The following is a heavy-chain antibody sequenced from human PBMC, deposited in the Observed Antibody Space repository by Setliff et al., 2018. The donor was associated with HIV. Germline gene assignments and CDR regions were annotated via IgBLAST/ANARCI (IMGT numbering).Heavy chain of an antibody. V-gene: IGHV4-31*03. CDR3: ASGRGAKGGYDYFGS. J-gene: IGHJ4*02. CDR2: IYYSGAT. CDR1: GDSISSGGYY. Sequence: SETLSLTCTVSGDSISSGGYYWSWIRQLPGKGLEWIGYIYYSGATYYNPSLKNRVTISLDTSKSQFSLKLTFVTAADTALYYCASGRGAKGGYDYFGSWGQGTLVTVSS. D-gene: IGHD5-12*01.